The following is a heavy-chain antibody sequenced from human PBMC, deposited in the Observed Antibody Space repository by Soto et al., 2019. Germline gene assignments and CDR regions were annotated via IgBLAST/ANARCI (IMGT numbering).Heavy chain of an antibody. CDR1: GFTFSKHW. Sequence: RALRLSCAASGFTFSKHWMHWVRQAPGKGLVWVSHIKTDGSFTRDADSLKGRFTISRDNARNTLYLQMNGLRAEDTAIYYCVRDNNWSLDYWGQGTLVTVSS. CDR3: VRDNNWSLDY. D-gene: IGHD1-1*01. CDR2: IKTDGSFT. V-gene: IGHV3-74*01. J-gene: IGHJ4*02.